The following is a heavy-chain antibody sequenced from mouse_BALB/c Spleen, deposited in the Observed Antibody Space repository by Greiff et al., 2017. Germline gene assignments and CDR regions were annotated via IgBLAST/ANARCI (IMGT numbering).Heavy chain of an antibody. CDR1: GFNIKDYY. CDR2: IDPENGNT. CDR3: ARSEVRRAMDY. Sequence: VQLQQSGAELVRSGASVKLSCTASGFNIKDYYMHWVKQRPEQGLEWIGWIDPENGNTIYDPKFQGKASITADTSSNTAYLQLSSLTSEDTAVYYCARSEVRRAMDYWGQGTSVTVSS. J-gene: IGHJ4*01. D-gene: IGHD2-14*01. V-gene: IGHV14-1*02.